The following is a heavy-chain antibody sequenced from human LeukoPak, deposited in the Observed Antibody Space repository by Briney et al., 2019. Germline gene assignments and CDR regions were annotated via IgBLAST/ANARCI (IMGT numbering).Heavy chain of an antibody. Sequence: NPSETLSLTCTVSGGSISSYYWSWIRQPPGKGLEWLGYIYYSGSTNYNPSLKSRVTISVDTSKNQFSLKLSSVTAADTAVYYCARASGDSSSSYYYMDVWGKGTTVTVSS. CDR1: GGSISSYY. D-gene: IGHD6-6*01. CDR2: IYYSGST. J-gene: IGHJ6*03. V-gene: IGHV4-59*01. CDR3: ARASGDSSSSYYYMDV.